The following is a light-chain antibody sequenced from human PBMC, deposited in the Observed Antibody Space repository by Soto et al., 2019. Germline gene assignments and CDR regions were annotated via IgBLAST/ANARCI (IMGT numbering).Light chain of an antibody. V-gene: IGLV2-14*01. CDR3: SSNARSSLYV. Sequence: QSALTQPASGSGSPGQAITISCTGTTSDVGGNNYVSWHQHHPAKAPLLMIVEVSHRPAGVADRFSGSKSGNTASLTSSGLQADDEADYYCSSNARSSLYVFGTGTKLTVL. CDR2: EVS. J-gene: IGLJ1*01. CDR1: TSDVGGNNY.